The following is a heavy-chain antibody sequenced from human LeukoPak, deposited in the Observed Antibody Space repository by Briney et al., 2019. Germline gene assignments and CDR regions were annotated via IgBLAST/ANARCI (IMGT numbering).Heavy chain of an antibody. V-gene: IGHV1-2*02. CDR1: GYTFTGYY. CDR3: ARAQTSGWYEGY. Sequence: ASVKVSCKASGYTFTGYYKHWVRQAPGQGLEWMGWINPNSGGTNYAQKFQGRVTMTRDTSISTAYMELSRLRSDDTAVYYCARAQTSGWYEGYWGQGTLVTVSS. CDR2: INPNSGGT. D-gene: IGHD6-19*01. J-gene: IGHJ4*02.